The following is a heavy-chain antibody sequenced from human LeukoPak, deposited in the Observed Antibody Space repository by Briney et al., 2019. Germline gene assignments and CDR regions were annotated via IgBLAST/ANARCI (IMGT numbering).Heavy chain of an antibody. CDR1: GYTFTSYG. V-gene: IGHV1-18*01. CDR2: ISAYNGNT. J-gene: IGHJ4*02. CDR3: ARDPPYSYVSRAFDY. D-gene: IGHD5-18*01. Sequence: ASVKVSCTASGYTFTSYGISWVRQAPGQGLEWMGWISAYNGNTNYAQKLQGRVTMTTDTSTSTAYMELRSLRSDDTAVYYCARDPPYSYVSRAFDYWGQGPLVTVSS.